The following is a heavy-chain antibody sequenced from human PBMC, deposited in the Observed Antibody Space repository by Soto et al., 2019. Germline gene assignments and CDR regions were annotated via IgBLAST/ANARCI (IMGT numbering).Heavy chain of an antibody. J-gene: IGHJ4*01. V-gene: IGHV3-23*01. CDR3: AKARVDYGDYRGLDY. CDR1: GFTFSSYA. CDR2: LSGRGTNR. Sequence: EVQLLESGGGLVQPGGSLRLSCAASGFTFSSYAMTWVRQAPGKGLEWGPALSGRGTNRYYADSVKGRFTISRDNSKNTLYLQMNSLRAEDTAVYYCAKARVDYGDYRGLDYWGHGTLVTVSS. D-gene: IGHD4-17*01.